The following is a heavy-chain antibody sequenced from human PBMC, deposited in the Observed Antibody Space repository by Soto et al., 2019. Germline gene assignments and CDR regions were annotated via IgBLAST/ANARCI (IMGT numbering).Heavy chain of an antibody. CDR1: GFTFSSYG. J-gene: IGHJ4*02. CDR3: AKDLGGSGSD. Sequence: EGSLRLSCAASGFTFSSYGMHWVRQAPGKGLEWVAVISYDGGKEYYADSVKGRFTISRDNSKNTLYLQMNSLRAEDTAVYHCAKDLGGSGSDWGQGTLVTVSS. D-gene: IGHD3-22*01. CDR2: ISYDGGKE. V-gene: IGHV3-30*18.